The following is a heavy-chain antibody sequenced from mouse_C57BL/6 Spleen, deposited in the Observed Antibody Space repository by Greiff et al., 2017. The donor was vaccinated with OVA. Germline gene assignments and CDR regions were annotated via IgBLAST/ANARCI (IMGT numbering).Heavy chain of an antibody. J-gene: IGHJ3*01. CDR2: IYPGDGDT. D-gene: IGHD1-1*01. CDR1: GYAFSSSW. Sequence: QVQLKQSGPELVKPGASVKISCKASGYAFSSSWMNWVKQRPGKGLEWIGRIYPGDGDTNYNGKFKGKATLTADKSSSTAYMQLSSLTSEDSAVYFCAVFYYGQGFAYWGQGTLVTVSA. V-gene: IGHV1-82*01. CDR3: AVFYYGQGFAY.